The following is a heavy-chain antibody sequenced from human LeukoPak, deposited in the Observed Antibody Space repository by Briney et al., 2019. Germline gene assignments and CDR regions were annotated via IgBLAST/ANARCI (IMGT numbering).Heavy chain of an antibody. D-gene: IGHD3-22*01. CDR1: GGSISSSSYY. CDR2: IYYSGST. J-gene: IGHJ3*02. Sequence: SETLSLTCTVSGGSISSSSYYWGWIRQPPGKGLEWIGSIYYSGSTYYNPSLKSRVTISVDTSKIQFSLKLSSVTAADTAVYYCADDSSGYYEGAFDIWGQGTMVTVSS. V-gene: IGHV4-39*01. CDR3: ADDSSGYYEGAFDI.